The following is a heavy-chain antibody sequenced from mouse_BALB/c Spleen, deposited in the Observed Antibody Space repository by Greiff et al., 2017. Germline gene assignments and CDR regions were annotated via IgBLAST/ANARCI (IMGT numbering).Heavy chain of an antibody. D-gene: IGHD2-4*01. CDR3: ARGDYDDYYAMDY. J-gene: IGHJ4*01. V-gene: IGHV5-6-5*01. CDR1: GFTFSSYA. Sequence: EVKLVESGGGLVKPGGSLKLSCAASGFTFSSYAMSWVRQTPEKRLEWVASISSGGSTYYPDSVKGRFTISRDNARNILYLQMSSLRSEDTAMYYCARGDYDDYYAMDYWGQGTSVTVSS. CDR2: ISSGGST.